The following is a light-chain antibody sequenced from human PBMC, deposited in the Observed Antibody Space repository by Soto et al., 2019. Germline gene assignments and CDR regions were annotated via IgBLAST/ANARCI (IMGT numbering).Light chain of an antibody. J-gene: IGKJ5*01. Sequence: DVQMTQSPSSLSASVGDRVSITCRTSRAINIYLNWFQQKPGEAPNLLIYSISTLQSGVPSRFSGSGSGTHFTLTISNLQPEDSATYYCQQGNETPCTFGQGTRLEI. CDR2: SIS. CDR1: RAINIY. V-gene: IGKV1-39*01. CDR3: QQGNETPCT.